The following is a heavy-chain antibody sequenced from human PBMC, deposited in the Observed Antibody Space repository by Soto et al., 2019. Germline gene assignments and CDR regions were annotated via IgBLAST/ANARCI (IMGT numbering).Heavy chain of an antibody. V-gene: IGHV4-30-4*01. CDR2: IYYSGST. CDR1: GGSSSSGDYY. CDR3: ARDAVTRLRSYYYVMDV. D-gene: IGHD4-17*01. Sequence: PSETLSLTCTVSGGSSSSGDYYWSWIRQPPGKGLEWIGYIYYSGSTYYNPSLKSRVTISVDTSKNQFSLKLSSVTAADTAVYYCARDAVTRLRSYYYVMDVWGQGTTVTVSS. J-gene: IGHJ6*02.